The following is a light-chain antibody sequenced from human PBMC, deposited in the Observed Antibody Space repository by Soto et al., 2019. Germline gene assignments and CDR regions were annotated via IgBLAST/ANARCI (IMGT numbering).Light chain of an antibody. Sequence: DIQLTQSPSFLSTSTGDRVTITCRASQGITNYLAWYQQEPGKAPKLLIYLASTLQSGVPSRFSGSGSGTEFTLTISSLQPEDFATYYCQQVDSFPVTFGQGTRLEIK. CDR1: QGITNY. J-gene: IGKJ5*01. CDR2: LAS. V-gene: IGKV1-9*01. CDR3: QQVDSFPVT.